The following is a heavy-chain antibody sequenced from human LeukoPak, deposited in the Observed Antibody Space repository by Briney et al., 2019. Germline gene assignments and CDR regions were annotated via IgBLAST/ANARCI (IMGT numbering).Heavy chain of an antibody. J-gene: IGHJ6*02. CDR2: FYYGGST. V-gene: IGHV4-39*01. Sequence: SETLPLTCTVSGGSISSRSYYWGWSRQPPGKGLEWIGSFYYGGSTYCNPSLKSRVTISVDTSKNQFSLRLSSVTAADTAVYYCARHRGHYDDMDVWGQGTTVTVSS. CDR1: GGSISSRSYY. D-gene: IGHD3-10*01. CDR3: ARHRGHYDDMDV.